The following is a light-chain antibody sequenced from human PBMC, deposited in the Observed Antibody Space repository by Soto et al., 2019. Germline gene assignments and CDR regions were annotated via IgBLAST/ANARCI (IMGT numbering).Light chain of an antibody. V-gene: IGKV1-27*01. CDR2: AAS. CDR1: QGISNY. Sequence: DSQMTRKPSSLSASVGDRVTITCRASQGISNYLAWYQQKPGKVPKLLIYAASTLQSGVPSRFSGSGSGTEFTLTISSLQPEDVAPYYCQKYNSLPPPFGGRSKADIK. J-gene: IGKJ4*01. CDR3: QKYNSLPPP.